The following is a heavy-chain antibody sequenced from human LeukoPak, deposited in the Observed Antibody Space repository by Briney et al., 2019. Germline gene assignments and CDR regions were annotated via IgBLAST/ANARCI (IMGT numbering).Heavy chain of an antibody. CDR1: GFTFSSYW. V-gene: IGHV3-74*01. CDR2: INRDGSST. J-gene: IGHJ4*02. D-gene: IGHD6-19*01. CDR3: ARAYSSGFNY. Sequence: PGGSLRLSCAASGFTFSSYWMHWVRQAPGKGLVWVSRINRDGSSTSYADSVKGRFTISRDNAKNTLYLQMNSLRAEDTAVYYCARAYSSGFNYWGQGTLVTVSS.